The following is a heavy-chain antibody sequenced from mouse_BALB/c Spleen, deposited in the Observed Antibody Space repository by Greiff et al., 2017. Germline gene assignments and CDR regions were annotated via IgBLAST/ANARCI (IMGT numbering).Heavy chain of an antibody. CDR2: ISSGGSYT. J-gene: IGHJ4*01. CDR3: ARVYYYGSSYYAMDY. D-gene: IGHD1-1*01. CDR1: GFTFSSYA. Sequence: EVMLVESGGGLVKPGGSLKLSCAASGFTFSSYAMSWVRQSPEKRLEWVAEISSGGSYTYYPDTVTGRFTISRDNAKNTLYLEMSSLRSEDTAMYYCARVYYYGSSYYAMDYWGQGTSVTVSS. V-gene: IGHV5-9-4*01.